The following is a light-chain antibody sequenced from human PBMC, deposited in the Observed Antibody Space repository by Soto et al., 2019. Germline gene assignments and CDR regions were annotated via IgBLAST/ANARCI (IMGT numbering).Light chain of an antibody. CDR1: QSVGTS. CDR3: QQYGSSPFT. Sequence: DTILTQTPGTLSFSPGDSAALSCRPSQSVGTSLAWYQQKPGQAPRLLIYGASSRATGIPDRFSGSGSGTDLTLSISRLEPEDFAVYVGQQYGSSPFTFGGGTKVDIK. CDR2: GAS. J-gene: IGKJ4*01. V-gene: IGKV3-20*01.